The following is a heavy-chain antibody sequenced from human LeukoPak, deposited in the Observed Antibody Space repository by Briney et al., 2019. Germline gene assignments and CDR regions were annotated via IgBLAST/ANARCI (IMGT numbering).Heavy chain of an antibody. J-gene: IGHJ4*02. CDR2: IHYTGST. CDR1: GGSIRSYY. V-gene: IGHV4-59*08. CDR3: ARHSSSWYPDY. D-gene: IGHD6-13*01. Sequence: PSETLSLTCTVSGGSIRSYYWSWIRQPPGKGLEWIGYIHYTGSTKYNPSLKSRVTISVDTSKNQFSLQMSSVTATDTAVYFCARHSSSWYPDYWGQGTLVTVSS.